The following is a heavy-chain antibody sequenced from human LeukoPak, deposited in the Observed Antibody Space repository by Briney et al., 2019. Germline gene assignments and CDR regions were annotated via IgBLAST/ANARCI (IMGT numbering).Heavy chain of an antibody. J-gene: IGHJ4*02. CDR3: ARDQGEFDS. CDR2: ISSSSTYI. CDR1: GFTFSSYS. D-gene: IGHD3-16*01. V-gene: IGHV3-21*01. Sequence: PGGSLRLSCAASGFTFSSYSINWVRQAPGKGLEWVSSISSSSTYIYYAESVKGRFTISRDNAKNSLYLQMNSLRAEDTAVYYCARDQGEFDSWGQGTLVTVSS.